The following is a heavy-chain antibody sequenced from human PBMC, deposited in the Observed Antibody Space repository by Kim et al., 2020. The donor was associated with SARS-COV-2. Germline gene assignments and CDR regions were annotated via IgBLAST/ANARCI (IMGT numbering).Heavy chain of an antibody. Sequence: GGSLRLSCAASGFTFDDYAMHWVRQAPGKGLEWVSGISWNSGSIGYADSVKGRFTISRDNAKNSLYLQMNSLRAEDTALYYCAKDIGDLVNCGGDCYSFDYWGQGTLVTVTS. V-gene: IGHV3-9*01. CDR3: AKDIGDLVNCGGDCYSFDY. CDR1: GFTFDDYA. CDR2: ISWNSGSI. D-gene: IGHD2-21*01. J-gene: IGHJ4*02.